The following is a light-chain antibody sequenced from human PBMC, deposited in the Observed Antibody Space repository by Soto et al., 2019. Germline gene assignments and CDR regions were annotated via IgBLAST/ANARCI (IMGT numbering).Light chain of an antibody. V-gene: IGLV2-14*01. CDR1: SSDVGGYNY. Sequence: QSALTQPASVSGSPGQSITITCTGTSSDVGGYNYVSWYQHHPGKAPQLMINEVTNRPSGVSTRFSGSKSHNTASLPISVLQAEDEADYYCRSYTGSSPVILGGGTKLTVI. CDR2: EVT. CDR3: RSYTGSSPVI. J-gene: IGLJ2*01.